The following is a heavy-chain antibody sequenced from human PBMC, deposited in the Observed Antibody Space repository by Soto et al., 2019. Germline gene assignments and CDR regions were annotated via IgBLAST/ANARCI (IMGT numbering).Heavy chain of an antibody. CDR2: INPRGGST. V-gene: IGHV1-46*01. CDR1: GYTFTTYY. CDR3: ARDAHTMPVAGDYCYGMEV. J-gene: IGHJ6*02. Sequence: ASVKVSCKASGYTFTTYYMHWVRQAPGQGLEWMGMINPRGGSTTYAQKFQGRVTMTRDTSTTNVYMELSSLRSEDTAVYYCARDAHTMPVAGDYCYGMEVWGQGTTVTVSS. D-gene: IGHD6-19*01.